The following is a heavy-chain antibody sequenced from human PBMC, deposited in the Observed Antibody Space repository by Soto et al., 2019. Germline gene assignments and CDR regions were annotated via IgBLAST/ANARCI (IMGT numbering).Heavy chain of an antibody. CDR2: ISYDGSNK. J-gene: IGHJ6*02. V-gene: IGHV3-30*18. Sequence: GGSLRLSCAASGFTFSSYGMHWVRQAPGKGLEWVAVISYDGSNKYYADSVKGRFTISRDNSKNTLYLQMNSLRAEDTAVYYCAKDRGRWFGEPVYGMDVWGQGTTVTVSS. D-gene: IGHD3-10*01. CDR3: AKDRGRWFGEPVYGMDV. CDR1: GFTFSSYG.